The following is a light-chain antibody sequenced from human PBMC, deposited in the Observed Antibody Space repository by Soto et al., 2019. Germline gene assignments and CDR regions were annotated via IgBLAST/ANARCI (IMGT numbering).Light chain of an antibody. CDR2: DAS. CDR3: QQCNYSPTT. V-gene: IGKV3-20*01. CDR1: QSVSSSY. J-gene: IGKJ1*01. Sequence: EIVLTQSPGTLSLSPGERATLSCRASQSVSSSYLAWYQQKPGQAPRLLIYDASSRATGIPDRFSGSGSGTDFTLTISRLEPEDFAVYYCQQCNYSPTTFGQGTKVDIK.